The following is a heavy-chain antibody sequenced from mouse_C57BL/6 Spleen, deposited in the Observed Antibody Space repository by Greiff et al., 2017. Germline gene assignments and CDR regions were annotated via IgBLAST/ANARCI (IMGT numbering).Heavy chain of an antibody. CDR3: AGGGTSWYFDV. Sequence: EVKLQESGGGLVKPGGSLTLSCAASGFTFSDYGMHWVRQAPEKGLEWVAYISSGSSTIYYADTVKGRFTISRDNAKNTLFLQMASLRSEDTAMYYCAGGGTSWYFDVWGTGTTVTVSS. D-gene: IGHD3-3*01. J-gene: IGHJ1*03. CDR2: ISSGSSTI. CDR1: GFTFSDYG. V-gene: IGHV5-17*01.